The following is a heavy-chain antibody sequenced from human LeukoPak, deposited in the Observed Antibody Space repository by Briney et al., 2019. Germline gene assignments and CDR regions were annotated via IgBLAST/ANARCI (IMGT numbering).Heavy chain of an antibody. Sequence: PSESLSLTCTVSSGSFRTYYWRWIRQPSGEVLGWNGYIFYNEGTSYNPSLKSRVTISVDTSNKQLSLKVNSVTAADTAMYYCVKSNSRYQPWTLDIWGRGTMVTVSS. CDR1: SGSFRTYY. D-gene: IGHD2-2*01. CDR3: VKSNSRYQPWTLDI. CDR2: IFYNEGT. V-gene: IGHV4-59*01. J-gene: IGHJ3*02.